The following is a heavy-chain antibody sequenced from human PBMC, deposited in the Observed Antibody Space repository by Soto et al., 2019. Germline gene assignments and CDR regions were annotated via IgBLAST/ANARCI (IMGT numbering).Heavy chain of an antibody. CDR3: ARRGTGWLDP. J-gene: IGHJ5*02. CDR2: FFYSGGT. V-gene: IGHV4-59*08. Sequence: SETLSLTCTVSGGSISSYYWSWIRQPPGKGLEWIGYFFYSGGTNYNPCLRSRVTISVDTSKNEFSLMLSSVTAADTAVYYCARRGTGWLDPWGQGTLVTVSS. CDR1: GGSISSYY. D-gene: IGHD3-10*01.